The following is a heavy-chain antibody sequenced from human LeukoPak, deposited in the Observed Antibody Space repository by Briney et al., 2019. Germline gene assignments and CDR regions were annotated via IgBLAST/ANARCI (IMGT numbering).Heavy chain of an antibody. Sequence: SETLSLTCSVSGGSIRNYYWSWIRQPPGKGLEWIGYIYYSGTTNCNASLKSRVTISVDTSKNEFSLKLSSVTAADTAVYYCVRQSAATGTHWFDPWGQGTLVTVSS. CDR1: GGSIRNYY. CDR3: VRQSAATGTHWFDP. CDR2: IYYSGTT. D-gene: IGHD6-13*01. V-gene: IGHV4-59*08. J-gene: IGHJ5*02.